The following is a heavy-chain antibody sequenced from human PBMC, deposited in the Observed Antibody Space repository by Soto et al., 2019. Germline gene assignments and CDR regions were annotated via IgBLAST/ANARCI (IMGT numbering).Heavy chain of an antibody. CDR1: GFTFSSYA. V-gene: IGHV3-30-3*01. CDR2: ILYDGRNK. J-gene: IGHJ6*02. D-gene: IGHD6-13*01. CDR3: ARGLYSSSWNYYYCGMDV. Sequence: GGSLRLSCAASGFTFSSYAIHWVRQVPSKGIELVAVILYDGRNKYYADSGKGRFTISRDNSKNTLYLQMNSLRAEDTAVYYCARGLYSSSWNYYYCGMDVWGQGTTGTVSS.